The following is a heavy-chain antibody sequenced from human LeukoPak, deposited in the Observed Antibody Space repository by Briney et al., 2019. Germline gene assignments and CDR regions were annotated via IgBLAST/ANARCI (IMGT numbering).Heavy chain of an antibody. CDR3: ARDYYYDSSGYLDY. Sequence: GASVKVSCKASGYTFTGYYMHWVRQAPGQGLEWMGWINPNSGGTNYAQKFQGRVTMTRDTSISTAYMELSRLRSDDTAVYYCARDYYYDSSGYLDYWDQGTLVTVSS. J-gene: IGHJ4*02. D-gene: IGHD3-22*01. CDR1: GYTFTGYY. CDR2: INPNSGGT. V-gene: IGHV1-2*02.